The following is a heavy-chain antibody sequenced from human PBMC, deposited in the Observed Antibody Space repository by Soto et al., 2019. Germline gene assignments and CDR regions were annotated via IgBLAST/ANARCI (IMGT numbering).Heavy chain of an antibody. Sequence: GPGPLFSSETLSLTCDVSSVSITSSNWWTWVRQPPGKGLEWLGKISHSGTVNYNATLRSRVTISVDKPKNQLSLKLMSVTAADTAVYYCARDYDGFDYWGPGILVTVSS. CDR2: ISHSGTV. CDR3: ARDYDGFDY. D-gene: IGHD3-16*01. CDR1: SVSITSSNW. J-gene: IGHJ4*02. V-gene: IGHV4-4*02.